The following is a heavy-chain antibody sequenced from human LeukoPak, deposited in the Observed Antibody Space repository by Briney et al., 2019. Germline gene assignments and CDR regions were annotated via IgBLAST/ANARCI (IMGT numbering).Heavy chain of an antibody. CDR3: ARGMVRGLPYYFDY. D-gene: IGHD3-10*01. Sequence: GGSLRLSCAASGFTFSDYYMSWIRQAPGKGLEWVSYISSSGSTMYYADSVKGRFTISRDNAKNSLYLQMNSLRAEDTAVYYCARGMVRGLPYYFDYWGQGTLVTVSS. CDR1: GFTFSDYY. J-gene: IGHJ4*02. CDR2: ISSSGSTM. V-gene: IGHV3-11*04.